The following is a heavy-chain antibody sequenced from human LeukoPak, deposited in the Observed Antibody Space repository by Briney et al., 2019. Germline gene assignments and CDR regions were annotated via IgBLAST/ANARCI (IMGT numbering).Heavy chain of an antibody. CDR2: IIPIFGTA. CDR1: GGTFSSYA. D-gene: IGHD1-14*01. V-gene: IGHV1-69*05. CDR3: ASGTPKVGPDAFDI. Sequence: GASVKVSCKASGGTFSSYAISWVRQAPGQGLEWMGGIIPIFGTANYAQKFQGRVTITTVESTSTAYMELSSLRSEDTAVYYCASGTPKVGPDAFDIWGQGTMVTVSS. J-gene: IGHJ3*02.